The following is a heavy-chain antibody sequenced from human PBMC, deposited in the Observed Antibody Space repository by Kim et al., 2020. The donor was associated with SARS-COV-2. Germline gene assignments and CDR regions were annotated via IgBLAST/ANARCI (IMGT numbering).Heavy chain of an antibody. Sequence: GGSLRLSCAASGFTFSSYAMSWVRQAPGKGLEWVSAISGSGGSTYYADSVKGRFTISRDNSKNTLYLQMNSLRAEDTAVYYCAKLYFGDDYGDYVDRFDPWGQGTLVTVSS. J-gene: IGHJ5*02. CDR3: AKLYFGDDYGDYVDRFDP. CDR1: GFTFSSYA. V-gene: IGHV3-23*01. D-gene: IGHD4-17*01. CDR2: ISGSGGST.